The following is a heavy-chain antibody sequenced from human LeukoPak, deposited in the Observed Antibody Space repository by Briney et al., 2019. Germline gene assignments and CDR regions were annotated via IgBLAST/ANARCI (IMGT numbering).Heavy chain of an antibody. CDR1: GFTFSSYS. D-gene: IGHD1-14*01. J-gene: IGHJ6*02. Sequence: GGSLRLSCAASGFTFSSYSMNWVRQAPGKGLEWVSVISGSGGTTYYADSVKGRFTISRDGSKNTLYLQMNSLRAEDTAVYYCAKVSGGGLYYDGMDVWGQGTTVTVSS. CDR3: AKVSGGGLYYDGMDV. V-gene: IGHV3-23*01. CDR2: ISGSGGTT.